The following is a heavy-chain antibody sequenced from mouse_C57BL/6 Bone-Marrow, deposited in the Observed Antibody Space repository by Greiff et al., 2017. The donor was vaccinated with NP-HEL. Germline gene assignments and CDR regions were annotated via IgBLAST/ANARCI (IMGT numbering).Heavy chain of an antibody. Sequence: EVQLQESVAELVRPGASVKLSCTASGFNIKNTYMHWVKQRPEQGLEWIGRIDPANGNTKYVPKFQGKATITADTSSNTAYLQLSSLTSEDTAIYYCARGIDYDRRIYAMDYWGQGTSVTVSS. V-gene: IGHV14-3*01. CDR3: ARGIDYDRRIYAMDY. D-gene: IGHD2-4*01. J-gene: IGHJ4*01. CDR2: IDPANGNT. CDR1: GFNIKNTY.